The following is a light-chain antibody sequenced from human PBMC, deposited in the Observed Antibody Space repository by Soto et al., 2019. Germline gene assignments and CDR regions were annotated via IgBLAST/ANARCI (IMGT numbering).Light chain of an antibody. CDR1: QGIRND. V-gene: IGKV1-17*01. CDR2: AAS. CDR3: RQHDSFPIT. Sequence: IQLTQSPSSLSASVGDXVTITXRASQGIRNDLGWYQQKPGKAPKXXIYAASSLQSGVPSRFSGSGPGTEFTLTISSLQPEDSATYYCRQHDSFPITFGQGTRLEIK. J-gene: IGKJ5*01.